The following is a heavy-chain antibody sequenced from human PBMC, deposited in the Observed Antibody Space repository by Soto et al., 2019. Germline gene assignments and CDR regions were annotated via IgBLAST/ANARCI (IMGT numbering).Heavy chain of an antibody. V-gene: IGHV5-51*01. CDR3: ARLPVRGNFLMYYYSSYGMDV. J-gene: IGHJ6*02. CDR1: GYSFTSYW. CDR2: IYPGDSDT. Sequence: GESLKISCKGSGYSFTSYWIGWVRQMPGKGLEWMGIIYPGDSDTRYSPSFQRQVTISADKSISTAYLQWSSLKASDTAMYYCARLPVRGNFLMYYYSSYGMDVWGQGTTVTVSS. D-gene: IGHD3-10*01.